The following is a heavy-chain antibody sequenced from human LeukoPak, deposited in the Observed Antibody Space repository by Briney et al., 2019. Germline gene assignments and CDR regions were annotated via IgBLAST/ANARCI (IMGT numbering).Heavy chain of an antibody. CDR3: ARGGYRLDFDY. Sequence: SETLSLTCTVSGYSISSGYYWGWIRQPPGKGLEWIGSIYHSGSTYYNPSLKTRVTISVDTSKNQFSLKLSSMTAADTAVYYCARGGYRLDFDYWGQGTLVTVSS. J-gene: IGHJ4*02. CDR1: GYSISSGYY. D-gene: IGHD5-18*01. V-gene: IGHV4-38-2*02. CDR2: IYHSGST.